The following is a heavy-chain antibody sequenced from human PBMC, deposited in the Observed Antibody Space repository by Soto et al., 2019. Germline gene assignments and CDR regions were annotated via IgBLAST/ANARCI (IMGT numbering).Heavy chain of an antibody. Sequence: RGESLKISCKGSGYSFTSYWIGWVRQMPGKGLEWMGIIYPGDSDTRYSPSFQGQVTISADKSISTAYLQWSSLKASDTAMYYCARSATSSSPQYNWFDPWGQGTLVTVSS. D-gene: IGHD6-6*01. CDR3: ARSATSSSPQYNWFDP. J-gene: IGHJ5*02. CDR1: GYSFTSYW. V-gene: IGHV5-51*01. CDR2: IYPGDSDT.